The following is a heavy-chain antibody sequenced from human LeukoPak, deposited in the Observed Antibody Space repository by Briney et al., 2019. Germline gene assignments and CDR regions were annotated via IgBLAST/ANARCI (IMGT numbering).Heavy chain of an antibody. D-gene: IGHD6-19*01. CDR3: ARVSYSSGWYDDYFDY. Sequence: SETLSLTRAVYGGSFSGYYWSWIRQPPGKGLEWIGEINHSGSTNYNPSLKSRVTISVDTSKNQFSLKLSSVTAADTAVYYCARVSYSSGWYDDYFDYWGQGTLVTVSS. J-gene: IGHJ4*02. CDR1: GGSFSGYY. CDR2: INHSGST. V-gene: IGHV4-34*01.